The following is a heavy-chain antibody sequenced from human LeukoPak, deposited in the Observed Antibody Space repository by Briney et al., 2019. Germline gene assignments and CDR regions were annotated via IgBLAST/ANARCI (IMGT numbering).Heavy chain of an antibody. CDR1: GYLFSSYT. D-gene: IGHD3-16*01. CDR3: ARAYYDYVWGNLRLDY. CDR2: ININTGKP. Sequence: GASVKVSCKASGYLFSSYTMNWVRQAPGQGLEWMGRININTGKPTYAQAFTGRFVFSFDTSVSTAYLQISSLQTEDTAMYYCARAYYDYVWGNLRLDYWGQGPLVTVTS. J-gene: IGHJ4*02. V-gene: IGHV7-4-1*02.